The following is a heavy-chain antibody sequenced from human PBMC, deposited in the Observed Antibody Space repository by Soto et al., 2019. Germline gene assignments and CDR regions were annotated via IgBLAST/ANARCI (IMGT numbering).Heavy chain of an antibody. J-gene: IGHJ5*02. CDR2: INPSGGST. Sequence: ASVKVSCKASGYTFTSYYMHWVRQAPGQGLEWMGIINPSGGSTSYAQKFQGRVTITRDTSASTAYMELSSLRSEDTAVYYCARDSSGWNWFDPWGQGTLVTVSS. CDR3: ARDSSGWNWFDP. CDR1: GYTFTSYY. V-gene: IGHV1-46*01. D-gene: IGHD6-19*01.